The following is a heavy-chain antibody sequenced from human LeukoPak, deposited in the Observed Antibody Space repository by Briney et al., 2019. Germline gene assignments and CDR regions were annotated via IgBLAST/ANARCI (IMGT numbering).Heavy chain of an antibody. CDR3: AKHGITMVRGVPYYYYMDV. Sequence: GASVKVSCKASGGTFSSYAISWVRQAPGQGLEWMGGIIPIFGTANYAQKFQGRVTITADESTSTAYMELSSLRSEDTAVYYCAKHGITMVRGVPYYYYMDVWGKGTTVTVSS. J-gene: IGHJ6*03. V-gene: IGHV1-69*13. CDR2: IIPIFGTA. D-gene: IGHD3-10*01. CDR1: GGTFSSYA.